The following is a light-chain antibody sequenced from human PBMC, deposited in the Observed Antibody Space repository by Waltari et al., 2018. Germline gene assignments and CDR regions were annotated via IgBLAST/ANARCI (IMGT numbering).Light chain of an antibody. CDR3: QQYDTPLS. Sequence: IQMTQSTSSLSASVGDRVTITCQANQDIYTSLTCYQQKPGKAPNLLIYGASHLEQGVPSRCSGSGSGTHFAFPISSLQPADFATYYCQQYDTPLSFGGGTKVAIK. CDR2: GAS. V-gene: IGKV1-33*01. J-gene: IGKJ4*01. CDR1: QDIYTS.